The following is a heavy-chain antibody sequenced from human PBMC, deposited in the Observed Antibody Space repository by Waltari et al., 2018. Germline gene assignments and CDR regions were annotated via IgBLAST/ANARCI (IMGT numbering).Heavy chain of an antibody. D-gene: IGHD1-1*01. V-gene: IGHV1-3*01. Sequence: QVQLVQSGAEVKKPGASVKVSCMTSGYTFTSYGMHWVRQAPGQRLEWMGWINADNGHTQYSPKFQIRVTFTRDTVASTVYMELSSLTSEDTAVYYCARGLHRTAWIVDYWGQGTLVTVSS. CDR1: GYTFTSYG. CDR3: ARGLHRTAWIVDY. CDR2: INADNGHT. J-gene: IGHJ4*02.